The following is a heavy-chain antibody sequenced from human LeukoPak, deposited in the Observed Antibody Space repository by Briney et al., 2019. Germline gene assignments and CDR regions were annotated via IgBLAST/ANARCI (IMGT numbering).Heavy chain of an antibody. CDR2: ISSNGSTI. CDR1: ALTFSDYS. J-gene: IGHJ4*02. Sequence: GGSLRLSCAASALTFSDYSMNWVRQAPGKGLEWISYISSNGSTIYYAASVKGRFTISRDSAKNSLYLQMNGLRAEDTAIYYCAKGPHGHSPRPDSWGQGTLVTVSS. D-gene: IGHD5-18*01. CDR3: AKGPHGHSPRPDS. V-gene: IGHV3-48*01.